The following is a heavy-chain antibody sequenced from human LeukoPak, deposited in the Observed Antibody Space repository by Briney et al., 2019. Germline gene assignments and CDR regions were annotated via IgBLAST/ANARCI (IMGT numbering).Heavy chain of an antibody. V-gene: IGHV4-34*01. CDR3: ARSFARYSGYEDY. Sequence: SETLSLTCAVYGGSFSGYYWSWIRQPPGKGLEWIGEINHSGSTNYNPSLKSRVTISVDTSKNQFSLKLSSVTAADTAVYYCARSFARYSGYEDYWGQGTLVTVSS. D-gene: IGHD5-12*01. CDR2: INHSGST. CDR1: GGSFSGYY. J-gene: IGHJ4*02.